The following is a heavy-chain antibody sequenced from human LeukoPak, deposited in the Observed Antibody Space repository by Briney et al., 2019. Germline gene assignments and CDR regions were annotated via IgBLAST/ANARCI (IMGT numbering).Heavy chain of an antibody. V-gene: IGHV3-30*18. CDR3: AKDSETYSSTSANDY. CDR2: ISYDGSNK. Sequence: PGRSLRLSCAASGFTFSSYGMHWVRQAPAKGLEWVAVISYDGSNKYYADSVKGRFTISRDNSKNTLYLQMTSLRAEDTAVYYCAKDSETYSSTSANDYWGQGTLVTVSS. CDR1: GFTFSSYG. J-gene: IGHJ4*02. D-gene: IGHD6-19*01.